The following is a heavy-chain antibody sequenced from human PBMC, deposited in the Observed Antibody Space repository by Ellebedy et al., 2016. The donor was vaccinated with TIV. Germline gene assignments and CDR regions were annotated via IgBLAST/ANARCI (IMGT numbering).Heavy chain of an antibody. CDR3: AREGHYDDSSSPFDF. CDR1: GFTFSSYG. D-gene: IGHD3-22*01. Sequence: PGGSLRLSCAASGFTFSSYGMHWVRQAPGKGLEWVAVISYDGSNRYYADSVKGRFTISRDNSKNTLYLQMNSLRVEDTALYYCAREGHYDDSSSPFDFWGQGTLVTVSS. J-gene: IGHJ4*02. CDR2: ISYDGSNR. V-gene: IGHV3-33*08.